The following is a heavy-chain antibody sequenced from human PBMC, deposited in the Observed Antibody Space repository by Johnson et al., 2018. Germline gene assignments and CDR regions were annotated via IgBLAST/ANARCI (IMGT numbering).Heavy chain of an antibody. J-gene: IGHJ1*01. V-gene: IGHV3-23*04. CDR3: ARDLHYSSSWFVGYFQH. CDR1: GFSFSSYA. Sequence: VQLVESGGGLVQPGGSLRLSCAASGFSFSSYAMSWVRQTPGRGLEWVSAISANGDSTYHADSVQGRFTISRDNSNNTLYLQMNSVRAEDTALYYCARDLHYSSSWFVGYFQHWGQGTLVTVSS. CDR2: ISANGDST. D-gene: IGHD6-13*01.